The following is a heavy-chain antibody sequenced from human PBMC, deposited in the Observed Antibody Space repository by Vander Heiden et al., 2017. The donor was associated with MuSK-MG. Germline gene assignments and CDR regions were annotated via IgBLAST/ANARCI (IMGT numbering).Heavy chain of an antibody. CDR3: ARAGDGELDY. Sequence: EVQLVESGGGLVKPGGSLRLSCAASGFTFSSYSMNWVRQAPGKGLEWVSSISSSSSYIYYADSVKGRFTISRDNAKNSLYLQMNSLRAEDTAVYYCARAGDGELDYWGQGTLVTVSS. J-gene: IGHJ4*02. CDR1: GFTFSSYS. D-gene: IGHD7-27*01. V-gene: IGHV3-21*03. CDR2: ISSSSSYI.